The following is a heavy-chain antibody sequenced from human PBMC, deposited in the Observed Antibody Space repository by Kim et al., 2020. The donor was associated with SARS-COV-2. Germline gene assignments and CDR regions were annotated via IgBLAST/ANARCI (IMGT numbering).Heavy chain of an antibody. V-gene: IGHV6-1*01. CDR1: GDSVSINSVA. CDR3: AGQMVGGTGFGR. CDR2: TYYRSKWYH. Sequence: SQTLSLTCAIPGDSVSINSVAWNWIRQSPSRGLEWLGSTYYRSKWYHGYAVSVKSRIFINADTSKNQFSLQLNSVTPEDTAVYYCAGQMVGGTGFGRWGQGTVITVSS. J-gene: IGHJ3*02. D-gene: IGHD1-7*01.